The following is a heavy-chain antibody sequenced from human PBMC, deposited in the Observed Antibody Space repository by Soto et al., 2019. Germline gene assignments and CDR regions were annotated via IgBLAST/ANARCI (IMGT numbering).Heavy chain of an antibody. V-gene: IGHV4-59*08. CDR2: VYYSGST. D-gene: IGHD2-15*01. CDR3: ARHGYCSGGSCYPLPYFDY. CDR1: GGSTRSYY. Sequence: QVQLQESGPGLVKPSETLSLMCSVSGGSTRSYYWSWLRQSPGKGLEWIGYVYYSGSTNYNPSLKSRVTISVDTSKNQFSLKLSSVTAADMALYYCARHGYCSGGSCYPLPYFDYWGQGTLVTVSS. J-gene: IGHJ4*02.